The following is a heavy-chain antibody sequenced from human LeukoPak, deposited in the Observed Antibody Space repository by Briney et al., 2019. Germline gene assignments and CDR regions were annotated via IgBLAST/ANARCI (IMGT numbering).Heavy chain of an antibody. CDR2: IRYDGSNK. Sequence: GGSLRLSCAASGFTFSSYGMHWVRQAPGKGLEWVAFIRYDGSNKYYADSVKGRFTISRDNSKNTLYLQMNSLRAEDTAVYYCARDPYYDISTGWGRAFGPWGQGALVTVSS. V-gene: IGHV3-30*02. D-gene: IGHD3-9*01. J-gene: IGHJ5*02. CDR3: ARDPYYDISTGWGRAFGP. CDR1: GFTFSSYG.